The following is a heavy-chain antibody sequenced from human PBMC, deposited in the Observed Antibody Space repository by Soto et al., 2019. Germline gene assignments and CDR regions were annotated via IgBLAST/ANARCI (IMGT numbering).Heavy chain of an antibody. Sequence: GESLKISCKGSGYSFAGYWITWVRQKPGKGLEWMGRIDPSDSQTYYSPSFRGHVTISVTKSITTVFLQWSSLRASDTALYYCARQIYDSDTGPNFQYYFDSWGQGTPVTVSS. CDR2: IDPSDSQT. CDR1: GYSFAGYW. J-gene: IGHJ4*02. V-gene: IGHV5-10-1*01. CDR3: ARQIYDSDTGPNFQYYFDS. D-gene: IGHD3-22*01.